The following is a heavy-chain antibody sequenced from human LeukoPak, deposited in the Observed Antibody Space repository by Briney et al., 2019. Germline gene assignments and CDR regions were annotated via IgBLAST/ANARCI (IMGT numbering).Heavy chain of an antibody. CDR1: GFTFSSYS. V-gene: IGHV3-21*01. D-gene: IGHD6-19*01. Sequence: GGSLRLPCAASGFTFSSYSMNWVRQAPGKGLEWVSSISSSSSYIYYADSVKGRFTISRDNAKNSLYLQMNSLRAEDTAVYYCASPAVNSSGWYGFDYWGQGTLVTVSS. J-gene: IGHJ4*02. CDR3: ASPAVNSSGWYGFDY. CDR2: ISSSSSYI.